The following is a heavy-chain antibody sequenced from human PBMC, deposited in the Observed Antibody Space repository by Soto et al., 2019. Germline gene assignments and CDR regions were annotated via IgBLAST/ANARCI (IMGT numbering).Heavy chain of an antibody. CDR2: IYYSGST. J-gene: IGHJ5*02. V-gene: IGHV4-30-4*01. D-gene: IGHD4-17*01. CDR3: ARDSPYGGNYNP. CDR1: GGSISSGNYY. Sequence: SETLSLTCTVSGGSISSGNYYWSWIRQPPGKGLEWIGYIYYSGSTYYNPSLKSRVTISVDTSKNQFSLKLSSVTAADTAVYYCARDSPYGGNYNPWGQGTLVTVSS.